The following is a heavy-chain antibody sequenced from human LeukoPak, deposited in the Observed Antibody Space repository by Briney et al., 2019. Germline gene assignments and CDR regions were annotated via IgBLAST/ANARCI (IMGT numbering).Heavy chain of an antibody. CDR3: ARGFGVYSDRGGYGYWFDP. Sequence: ASVKVSCKASGYTFSDYAITWVRQVPGQGLEWMGWISPKNADTHLAQKLQGRVTMTRNSSITTAYMELSSLRSEDTAVYYCARGFGVYSDRGGYGYWFDPWGLGTQVTVSS. CDR1: GYTFSDYA. V-gene: IGHV1-8*02. D-gene: IGHD3-22*01. CDR2: ISPKNADT. J-gene: IGHJ5*02.